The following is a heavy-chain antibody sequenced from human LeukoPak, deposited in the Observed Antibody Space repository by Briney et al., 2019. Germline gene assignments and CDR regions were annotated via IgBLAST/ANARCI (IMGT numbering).Heavy chain of an antibody. CDR3: AKAEMTTTNYYFDY. CDR1: GFTFSNYA. J-gene: IGHJ4*02. Sequence: GGSLRLSCAASGFTFSNYAMSWVRQAPGKGLEWVSGISSSGGSTYYTDSMKGRCTISRDNSKNMLFLQMNSLRAEDTAVYYCAKAEMTTTNYYFDYWGQGTLVTVSS. D-gene: IGHD5-24*01. CDR2: ISSSGGST. V-gene: IGHV3-23*01.